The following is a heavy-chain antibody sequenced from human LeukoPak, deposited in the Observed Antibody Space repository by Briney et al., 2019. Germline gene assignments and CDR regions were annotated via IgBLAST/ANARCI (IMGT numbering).Heavy chain of an antibody. CDR1: GYIFTGYY. Sequence: ASVKVSCKASGYIFTGYYIHWVRQAPGQGLEWMGWINPNSGDTKYAQKLQGRVTMTRDTSNNTVYMDLTRLIFDDTAMYYCARDGVFRFEVGDVYYYYMDVWGKGTTVIISS. CDR2: INPNSGDT. J-gene: IGHJ6*03. V-gene: IGHV1-2*02. D-gene: IGHD2-21*02. CDR3: ARDGVFRFEVGDVYYYYMDV.